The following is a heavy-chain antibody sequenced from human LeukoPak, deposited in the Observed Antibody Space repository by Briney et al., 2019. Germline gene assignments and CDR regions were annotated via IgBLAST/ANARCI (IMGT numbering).Heavy chain of an antibody. V-gene: IGHV3-9*01. CDR1: GFTFSDYY. CDR2: ISWNSGSI. D-gene: IGHD2-2*01. J-gene: IGHJ4*02. CDR3: AKVGDCSSTSCRHFDY. Sequence: GGSLRLSCAASGFTFSDYYMSWIRQAPGKGLEWVSGISWNSGSIGYADSVKGRFTISRDNAKNSLYLQMNSLRAEDTALYYCAKVGDCSSTSCRHFDYWGQGTLVTVSS.